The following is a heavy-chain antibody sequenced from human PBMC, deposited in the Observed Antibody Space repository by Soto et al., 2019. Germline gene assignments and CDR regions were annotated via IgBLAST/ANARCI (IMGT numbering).Heavy chain of an antibody. V-gene: IGHV3-15*01. D-gene: IGHD1-26*01. Sequence: GGSMRLSCAASGFTFSNAWMGWVRQAPGKGLGWVGRIQSKTDGVTTDYAAPVKGRFTISRDDSKNTRYLQMNSMKTEDTAAYYCTTDVPWYSGRSDAFDIWGQGTMVTVSS. CDR2: IQSKTDGVTT. CDR3: TTDVPWYSGRSDAFDI. J-gene: IGHJ3*02. CDR1: GFTFSNAW.